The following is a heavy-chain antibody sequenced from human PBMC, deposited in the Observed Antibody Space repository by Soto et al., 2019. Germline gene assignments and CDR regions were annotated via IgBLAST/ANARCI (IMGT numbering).Heavy chain of an antibody. Sequence: SETLSLTCPVSGGSISSSSYYWGWIRQPPGKGLEWIGSIYYSGSTYYNPSLKSRVTISVDTSKNQFSLKLSSVTAADTAVYYCARRRVLLWFGESYYMDVWDKGTTVTVSS. J-gene: IGHJ6*03. CDR1: GGSISSSSYY. CDR3: ARRRVLLWFGESYYMDV. V-gene: IGHV4-39*01. D-gene: IGHD3-10*01. CDR2: IYYSGST.